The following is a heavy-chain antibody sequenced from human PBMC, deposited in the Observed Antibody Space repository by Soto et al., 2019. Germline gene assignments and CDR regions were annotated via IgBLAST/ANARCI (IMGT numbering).Heavy chain of an antibody. D-gene: IGHD3-22*01. J-gene: IGHJ4*02. CDR3: ARDGIGFYYDSSGYPFDY. CDR1: GYTFTSYY. V-gene: IGHV1-46*01. CDR2: INPSGGST. Sequence: ASVKVSCKASGYTFTSYYMHWVRQAPGQGLEWMGIINPSGGSTSYAQKFQGRVTMTRDTSTSTVYMELSSLRSEDTAVYYCARDGIGFYYDSSGYPFDYWGQGTLVTVSS.